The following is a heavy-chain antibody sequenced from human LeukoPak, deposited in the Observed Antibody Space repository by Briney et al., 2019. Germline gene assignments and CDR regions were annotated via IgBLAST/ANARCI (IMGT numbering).Heavy chain of an antibody. Sequence: SSQTLSLTCTVSGGSISSGSYYWSWIRQPAGKGLEWIGRIYTSGSTNYNPSLKSRVTISVDTSKNQFSLKLSSVTAADTAVYYCAREFQLLSFGELSFYFDYWGQGTLVTVSS. D-gene: IGHD3-10*01. V-gene: IGHV4-61*02. CDR3: AREFQLLSFGELSFYFDY. CDR1: GGSISSGSYY. CDR2: IYTSGST. J-gene: IGHJ4*02.